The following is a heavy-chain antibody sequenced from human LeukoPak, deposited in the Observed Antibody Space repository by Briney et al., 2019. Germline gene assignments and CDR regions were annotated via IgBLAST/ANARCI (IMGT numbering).Heavy chain of an antibody. D-gene: IGHD3-10*01. CDR2: ISSSGSTI. CDR3: ARDGEIRGDAFDI. CDR1: GFTFSSYE. J-gene: IGHJ3*02. Sequence: GGSLRLSCAASGFTFSSYEMNWVRQAPGKGLEWVSYISSSGSTIYYADSVKGRFTISRDNAKISLYLQMNSLRAEDTAVYYCARDGEIRGDAFDIWGQGTMVTVSS. V-gene: IGHV3-48*03.